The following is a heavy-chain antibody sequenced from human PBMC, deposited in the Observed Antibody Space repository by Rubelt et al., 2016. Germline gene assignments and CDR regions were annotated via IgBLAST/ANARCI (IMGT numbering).Heavy chain of an antibody. D-gene: IGHD3-16*01. CDR1: GGSFSGYY. Sequence: QVQLQQWGAGLLKPSETLSLTCAVYGGSFSGYYWSWIRQPPGKGLEWIGYIYYSGSTYYNPSLKSRVTISGDTSKNQFSLKLSSVTAADTAVYYWARQGGELDVWGKGTTVTVSS. V-gene: IGHV4-34*01. J-gene: IGHJ6*04. CDR3: ARQGGELDV. CDR2: IYYSGST.